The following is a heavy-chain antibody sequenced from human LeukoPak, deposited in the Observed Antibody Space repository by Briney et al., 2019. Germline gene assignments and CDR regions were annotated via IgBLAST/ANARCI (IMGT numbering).Heavy chain of an antibody. J-gene: IGHJ4*02. V-gene: IGHV3-23*01. Sequence: GGSLRLSCAASGFTFSSYWMHWVRQAPGKGLEWVSAISDSGGNTYYADSVKGRFTISRDNSKNTLYLQMNSLRAEDTAMYYCARRSHGSTAFDYWGQGTLVTVSS. CDR3: ARRSHGSTAFDY. CDR2: ISDSGGNT. CDR1: GFTFSSYW. D-gene: IGHD3-10*01.